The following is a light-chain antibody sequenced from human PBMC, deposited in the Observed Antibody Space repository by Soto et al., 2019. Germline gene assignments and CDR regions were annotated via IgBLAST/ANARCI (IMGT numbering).Light chain of an antibody. V-gene: IGKV1-39*01. CDR1: QSVSSY. J-gene: IGKJ5*01. Sequence: IQMTLNPCSVSAALPDRVPITSRASQSVSSYLNWYQQKPGKAPRLLIYAASHLQTGVPSRFRGTGSATHFTLTISRLEPEDFAVYHCQQYGTSPLTFGHGTRLEIK. CDR2: AAS. CDR3: QQYGTSPLT.